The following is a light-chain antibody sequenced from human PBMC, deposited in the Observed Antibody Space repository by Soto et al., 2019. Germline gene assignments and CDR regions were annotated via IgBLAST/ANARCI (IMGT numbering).Light chain of an antibody. V-gene: IGKV3-11*01. CDR1: QSVSSS. Sequence: EIVLTQSPATLSLSPGERATLSCRASQSVSSSLAWYQQKPGQAPRLLIYDASNRATGIPARFSGSGSGTDFTLTISSLEPEDFADYYRQQRINWPYTFGQGTKLEIK. CDR3: QQRINWPYT. J-gene: IGKJ2*01. CDR2: DAS.